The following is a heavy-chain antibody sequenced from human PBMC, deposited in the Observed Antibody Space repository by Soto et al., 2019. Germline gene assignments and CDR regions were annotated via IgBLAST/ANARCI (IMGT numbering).Heavy chain of an antibody. V-gene: IGHV2-70*01. CDR1: GFSLSTTGMC. CDR2: IDWADDK. CDR3: SRAVGGFTYGYLDY. J-gene: IGHJ4*02. D-gene: IGHD5-18*01. Sequence: SGPTLVNPTQPLTLTCSFSGFSLSTTGMCVSWIRQPPGKALEWLALIDWADDKYYSTSLKTRLTISKDTSKNQVVLTMTNVEPVDTATYFCSRAVGGFTYGYLDYWGQGTLVTVSS.